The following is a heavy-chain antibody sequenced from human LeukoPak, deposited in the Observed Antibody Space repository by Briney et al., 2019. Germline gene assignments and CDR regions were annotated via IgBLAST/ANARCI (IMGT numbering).Heavy chain of an antibody. Sequence: GGSLILSCAASGFIFSSYGVHWVRQAPGKGLEWVAVIWYDGSNKYYADSVKGRFTISRDNSKNTLYLEMNSLRAEDTAVYYCAKDTGQYYYYMDVWGKGTTVTVSS. CDR1: GFIFSSYG. CDR3: AKDTGQYYYYMDV. CDR2: IWYDGSNK. J-gene: IGHJ6*03. V-gene: IGHV3-33*06. D-gene: IGHD1-14*01.